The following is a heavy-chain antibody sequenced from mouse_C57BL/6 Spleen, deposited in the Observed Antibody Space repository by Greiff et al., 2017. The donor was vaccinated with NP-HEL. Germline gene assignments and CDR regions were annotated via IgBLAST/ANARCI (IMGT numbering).Heavy chain of an antibody. J-gene: IGHJ4*01. Sequence: EVQLQQSGPELVKPGASVKIPCKASGYTFTDYNMDWVKQSPGKSLEWIGDINPNNGGTIYNQKFKGKATLTVDKSSSTAYMELRSLTSEDTAVYYCARQYLNYYAMDYWGQGTSVTVSS. CDR2: INPNNGGT. CDR3: ARQYLNYYAMDY. CDR1: GYTFTDYN. V-gene: IGHV1-18*01.